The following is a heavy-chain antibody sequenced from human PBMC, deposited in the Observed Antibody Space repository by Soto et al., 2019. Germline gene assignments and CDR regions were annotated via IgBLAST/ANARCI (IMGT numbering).Heavy chain of an antibody. Sequence: PGGSLRLSCASSGFTFSRSGMRWVRQAPGMGLEWLAVISDDSRDTYYADSVKGRFTISRDNSKSTVYLQMNSLRAEDTAVYYCAKDRSRSWAFDYWGQGTQVTVSS. D-gene: IGHD6-13*01. CDR2: ISDDSRDT. CDR1: GFTFSRSG. CDR3: AKDRSRSWAFDY. V-gene: IGHV3-30*18. J-gene: IGHJ4*02.